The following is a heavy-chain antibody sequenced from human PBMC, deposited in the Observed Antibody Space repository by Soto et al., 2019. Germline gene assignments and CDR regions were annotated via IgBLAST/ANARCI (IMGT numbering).Heavy chain of an antibody. J-gene: IGHJ6*02. V-gene: IGHV3-33*01. CDR3: AREYAIVLVPAAEQFYYYGMDV. CDR1: GFTFSSYG. D-gene: IGHD2-2*01. Sequence: QVQLVESGGGVVQPGRSLRLSCAASGFTFSSYGMHWVRQAPGKGLEWVAVIWYDGSNKYYADSVKGRFTISRDNSKNTLYLQMNSLRAEDTAVYYCAREYAIVLVPAAEQFYYYGMDVWGQGTTVTVSS. CDR2: IWYDGSNK.